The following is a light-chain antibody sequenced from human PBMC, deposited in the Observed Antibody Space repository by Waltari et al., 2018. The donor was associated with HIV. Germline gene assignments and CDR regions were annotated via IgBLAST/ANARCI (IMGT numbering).Light chain of an antibody. CDR2: EDN. J-gene: IGLJ2*01. CDR3: FSTDSGGNNRGF. V-gene: IGLV3-10*01. Sequence: SYELTQPPSVSVSPGQTARNTCSGDALPKKYAYWFQQKSGQAPVLVIHEDNKRLSGNSEGFSGTRSGTMATLTISGAQVEDEADYYCFSTDSGGNNRGFFGGGTKLTVL. CDR1: ALPKKY.